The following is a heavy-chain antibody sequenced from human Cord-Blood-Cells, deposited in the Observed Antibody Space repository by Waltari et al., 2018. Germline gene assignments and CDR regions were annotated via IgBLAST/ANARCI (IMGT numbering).Heavy chain of an antibody. Sequence: QLQLQESGPGLVKPSETLSLTCTVSGGSISSSSYYWGWIRQPPGKGLEWIGSIYYSGSTYYNPSLKSRVTISVDTSKTQFSLKLSSVTAADTAVYYCARRVGYCSSTSCYDAFDIWGQGTMVTVSS. CDR2: IYYSGST. D-gene: IGHD2-2*01. V-gene: IGHV4-39*01. J-gene: IGHJ3*02. CDR1: GGSISSSSYY. CDR3: ARRVGYCSSTSCYDAFDI.